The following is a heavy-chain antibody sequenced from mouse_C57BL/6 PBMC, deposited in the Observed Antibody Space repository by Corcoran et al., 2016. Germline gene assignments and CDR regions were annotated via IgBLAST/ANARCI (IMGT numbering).Heavy chain of an antibody. CDR1: GYTFTTYG. J-gene: IGHJ2*01. V-gene: IGHV9-3*01. D-gene: IGHD3-2*02. Sequence: QIQLVQSGPELKKPGETVKISCKASGYTFTTYGMSWVKQAPGKGLKWMGWINTYSGVPTYADDFKGRFAFSLETSASTAYLQINNLKNEDTATYFCARQLRDYWGQGTTLTVSS. CDR2: INTYSGVP. CDR3: ARQLRDY.